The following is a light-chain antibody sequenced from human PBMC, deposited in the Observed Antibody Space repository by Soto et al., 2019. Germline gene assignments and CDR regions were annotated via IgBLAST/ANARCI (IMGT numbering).Light chain of an antibody. CDR2: KAS. V-gene: IGKV1-5*03. CDR3: QHYNSYSYT. J-gene: IGKJ2*01. Sequence: DIQMTQSPSTLSASVGDRVTITCRASQSISSWLAWYQQKPGRALKLLIYKASNLESGVPSRFSGSGSGTEFTLTISSLQPDDFATYFCQHYNSYSYTFGQGTKLEIK. CDR1: QSISSW.